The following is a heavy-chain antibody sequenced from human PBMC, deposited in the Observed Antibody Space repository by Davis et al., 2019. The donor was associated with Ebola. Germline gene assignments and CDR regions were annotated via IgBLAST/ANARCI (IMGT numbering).Heavy chain of an antibody. V-gene: IGHV1-46*01. D-gene: IGHD6-13*01. CDR2: INPSGGST. CDR3: ARVVDSSSWYLGAFDP. CDR1: GYTFTSYY. J-gene: IGHJ5*02. Sequence: ASVKVSCKASGYTFTSYYMHWVRQAPGQGLEWMGIINPSGGSTSYAQKFQGRVTMTRDTSTSTAYMELSSLRSEDTAVYYCARVVDSSSWYLGAFDPWGQGTLVTVSS.